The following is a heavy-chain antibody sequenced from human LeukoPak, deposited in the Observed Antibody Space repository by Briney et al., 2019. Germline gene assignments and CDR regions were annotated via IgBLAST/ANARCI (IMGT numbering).Heavy chain of an antibody. CDR2: INPNSGDT. CDR1: GYTFTGHY. V-gene: IGHV1-2*02. J-gene: IGHJ4*02. CDR3: ARRLTTSQDLDY. D-gene: IGHD2-2*01. Sequence: ASVKVSCKASGYTFTGHYMYWVRPAPGQGLEWMGWINPNSGDTNYAQKFQGRVTMTRDTSISTAYMDLNRLTSDDTAVYYRARRLTTSQDLDYWGQGTLVTVSS.